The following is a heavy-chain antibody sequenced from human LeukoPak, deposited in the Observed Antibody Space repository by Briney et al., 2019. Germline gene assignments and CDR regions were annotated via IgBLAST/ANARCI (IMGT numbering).Heavy chain of an antibody. D-gene: IGHD2-2*01. CDR3: AGGYCSSTSCGDY. Sequence: GGSLRLSCAASGFTVSSNYMSWVRQAPGKGLKWVSVIYSGGSTYYADSVKGRFTISRDNSKNTLYLQMNSLRAEDTAVYYCAGGYCSSTSCGDYWGQGTLVTVSS. J-gene: IGHJ4*02. CDR2: IYSGGST. V-gene: IGHV3-53*01. CDR1: GFTVSSNY.